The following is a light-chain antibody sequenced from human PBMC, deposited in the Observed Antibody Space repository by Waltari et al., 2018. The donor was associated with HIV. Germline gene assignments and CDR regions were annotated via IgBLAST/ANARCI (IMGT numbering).Light chain of an antibody. CDR3: HQYYDWPRCT. V-gene: IGKV3D-15*03. J-gene: IGKJ2*02. Sequence: TVMTQSPVTLSVSPGDRVTLSCRASQSIGSYLAWYQQKTDQPPRLLVYGASVRATDIPARFSGSGSGTDFNLIIDDLRPDDCGVYYCHQYYDWPRCTFGQGTRVDIK. CDR1: QSIGSY. CDR2: GAS.